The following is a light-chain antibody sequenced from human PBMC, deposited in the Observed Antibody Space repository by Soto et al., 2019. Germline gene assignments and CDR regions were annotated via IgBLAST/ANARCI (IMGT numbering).Light chain of an antibody. CDR3: SSYTSTTAYI. CDR2: HVT. CDR1: SSDVGGYNY. Sequence: QSALTQPASVSGSPGQSITLSCTGTSSDVGGYNYVSWYQQHPGDAPKLLIYHVTNRPSGVSDRFSGSKSGNTASLTISGLQAEDEADYYCSSYTSTTAYIFATGTKLTVL. V-gene: IGLV2-14*03. J-gene: IGLJ1*01.